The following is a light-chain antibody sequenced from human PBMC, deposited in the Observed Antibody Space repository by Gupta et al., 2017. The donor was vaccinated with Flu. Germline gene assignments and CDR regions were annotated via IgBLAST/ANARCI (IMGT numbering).Light chain of an antibody. J-gene: IGLJ3*02. CDR1: SCGIGGSYA. CDR2: DSD. Sequence: VTISCTGGSCGIGGSYAVDSDQRLPGNPPTLLIYDSDNRPAVVPDRFSGSKSGTSAALAITGRQAADEADYYCQSYYGSRSGSVFGGGTKLTVL. CDR3: QSYYGSRSGSV. V-gene: IGLV1-40*01.